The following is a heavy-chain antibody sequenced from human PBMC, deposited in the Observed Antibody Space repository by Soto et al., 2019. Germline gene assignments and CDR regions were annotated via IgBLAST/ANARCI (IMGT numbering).Heavy chain of an antibody. D-gene: IGHD1-7*01. J-gene: IGHJ3*02. V-gene: IGHV3-23*01. CDR2: ISYSVDKT. CDR3: GRGAIPATTNWGAFDI. CDR1: EFTFSNYV. Sequence: EVQLLESGGGLVQPGGSLRLSCAASEFTFSNYVMNWVRQAPGKGLEWVSTISYSVDKTYYADSVKGRFTISRDNSKNTLSLQMNSLRAEDAAVYYCGRGAIPATTNWGAFDIRGQGTMVIVSS.